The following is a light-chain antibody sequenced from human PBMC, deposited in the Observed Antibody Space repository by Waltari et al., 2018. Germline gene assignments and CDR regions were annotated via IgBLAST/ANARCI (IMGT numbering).Light chain of an antibody. V-gene: IGKV1-39*01. CDR3: QQGYTAPLT. CDR2: GAS. CDR1: QNIRIY. J-gene: IGKJ4*01. Sequence: IQLTQSPSSLSASEGDRITITCRASQNIRIYLNWYQQSPGKAPNLLIYGASSLQSGIPSRFSGSGYGTDFTLTISSLQPEDFTTYYCQQGYTAPLTFGGGTKLEIK.